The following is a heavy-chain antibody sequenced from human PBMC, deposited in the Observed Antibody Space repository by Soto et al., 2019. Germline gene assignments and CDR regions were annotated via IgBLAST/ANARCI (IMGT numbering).Heavy chain of an antibody. CDR3: ARALSSAAGLYFDY. Sequence: LSLTCTVSGDSISSYYWSWIRQPAGKGMEWIGRIHTTDSTNYSPSLKSRVTMSIDTSNNQFSLKLTSLTAADTAVYYCARALSSAAGLYFDYWGQGTLVTVSS. D-gene: IGHD6-13*01. V-gene: IGHV4-4*07. CDR2: IHTTDST. CDR1: GDSISSYY. J-gene: IGHJ4*02.